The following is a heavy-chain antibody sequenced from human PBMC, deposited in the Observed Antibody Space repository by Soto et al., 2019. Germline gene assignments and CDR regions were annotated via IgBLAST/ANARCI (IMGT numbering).Heavy chain of an antibody. CDR1: GFSFSDYY. Sequence: GGSLRLSCAASGFSFSDYYMSWIRHAPGKGLEWVSYISSSSSYTNYADSVKGRFTISRENAKNSLYLQMNSLSAEDTAVYYCARGFTYYSRPGFPSWGQGALVTVSS. CDR3: ARGFTYYSRPGFPS. V-gene: IGHV3-11*06. CDR2: ISSSSSYT. D-gene: IGHD3-10*01. J-gene: IGHJ5*02.